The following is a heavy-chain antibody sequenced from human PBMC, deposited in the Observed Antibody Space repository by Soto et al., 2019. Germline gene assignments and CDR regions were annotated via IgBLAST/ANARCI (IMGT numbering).Heavy chain of an antibody. Sequence: QVQLQESGSGLVKPSQTLSLTCVVSGGSISSGGYSWHWIRQPPGKGLEWIGYSHHSGNTSYSPSLRSRATISVDRSKNHFSLTLISVTAANTAVYYCARGRGHAIPFDYWGQGTLVTVAS. CDR2: SHHSGNT. D-gene: IGHD3-10*01. V-gene: IGHV4-30-2*01. J-gene: IGHJ4*02. CDR3: ARGRGHAIPFDY. CDR1: GGSISSGGYS.